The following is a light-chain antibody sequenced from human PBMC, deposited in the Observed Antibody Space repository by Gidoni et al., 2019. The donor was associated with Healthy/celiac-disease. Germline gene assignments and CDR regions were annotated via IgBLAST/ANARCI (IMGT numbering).Light chain of an antibody. CDR2: GAS. Sequence: VLPPSPGTLSLYPGERATLSCRASQSVSSSYFAWYQQTPGHAPMLHIYGASSRATGIPDRCSGRWSGTDFTITISRLEPEDFAVYYRQQYGSSPRITFGPGTKVDIK. CDR1: QSVSSSY. CDR3: QQYGSSPRIT. J-gene: IGKJ3*01. V-gene: IGKV3-20*01.